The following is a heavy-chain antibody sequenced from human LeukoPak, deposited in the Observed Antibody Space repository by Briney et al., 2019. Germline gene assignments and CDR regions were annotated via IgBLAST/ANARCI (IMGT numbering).Heavy chain of an antibody. V-gene: IGHV3-23*01. CDR3: AKDSDQELGSVDY. CDR2: VSGSGGRT. Sequence: GGSLRLSCAASGFTFNSYAMSWVRQAPGKGREWVSAVSGSGGRTYHADSVKGRFTISRDNTTNTLYLKKNSLRAEDTAVYYCAKDSDQELGSVDYWGQGTLVTVSS. J-gene: IGHJ4*02. D-gene: IGHD6-13*01. CDR1: GFTFNSYA.